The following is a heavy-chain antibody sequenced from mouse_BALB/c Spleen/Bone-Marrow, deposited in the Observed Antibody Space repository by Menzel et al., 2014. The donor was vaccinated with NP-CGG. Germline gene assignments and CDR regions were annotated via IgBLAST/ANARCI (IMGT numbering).Heavy chain of an antibody. D-gene: IGHD2-1*01. V-gene: IGHV1-80*01. J-gene: IGHJ4*01. CDR2: IYPGDGDT. Sequence: VQVVESGAELVRPGSSVKISCKASGYVFSTYWMNWVKQRPGQGLERIGQIYPGDGDTNYNGKFKDKVILTADKSSSTAYMLSSLTSEDSAVYFCARAGKGAMDYWGQGTSVTVSS. CDR1: GYVFSTYW. CDR3: ARAGKGAMDY.